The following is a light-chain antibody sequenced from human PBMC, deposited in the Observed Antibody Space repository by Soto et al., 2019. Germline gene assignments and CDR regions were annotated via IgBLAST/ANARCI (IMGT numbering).Light chain of an antibody. Sequence: EIVLTQSPATLSLSPGERATLSCRASQSVSSSLAWYQQKPGQAPRLLIYDASNRATGIPARFSGSGSGTDFTLTISSLEPEDFAVYYCQQLSNWPPLTFGGGTKVEIK. V-gene: IGKV3-11*01. J-gene: IGKJ4*01. CDR2: DAS. CDR3: QQLSNWPPLT. CDR1: QSVSSS.